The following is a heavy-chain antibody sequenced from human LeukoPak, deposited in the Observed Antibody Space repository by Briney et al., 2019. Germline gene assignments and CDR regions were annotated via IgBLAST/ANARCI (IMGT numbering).Heavy chain of an antibody. CDR1: GGTFSSYA. J-gene: IGHJ4*02. D-gene: IGHD3-9*01. Sequence: SVKVSCKASGGTFSSYAISWVRQAPGQGLEWMGGIIPIFGTANYAQKFQGRVTITTDESTSTAYMELSSLRSEDTAVYYCAKARDILTGYYNYWGQGTLVTVSS. V-gene: IGHV1-69*05. CDR3: AKARDILTGYYNY. CDR2: IIPIFGTA.